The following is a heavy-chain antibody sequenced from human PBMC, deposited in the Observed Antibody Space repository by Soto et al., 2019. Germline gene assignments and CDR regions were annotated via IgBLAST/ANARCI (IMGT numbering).Heavy chain of an antibody. CDR1: GFTFSNAW. Sequence: GGSLRLSCAASGFTFSNAWMNWVRQAPGKGLEWVGRIKSKTDGGTTDYAAPVKGRFTISRDDSKNTLYLQMNSLKTEDTAVYYCTTDFRPLYYDSSGYPYYFDYWGQGTLVTVSS. V-gene: IGHV3-15*07. D-gene: IGHD3-22*01. CDR2: IKSKTDGGTT. CDR3: TTDFRPLYYDSSGYPYYFDY. J-gene: IGHJ4*02.